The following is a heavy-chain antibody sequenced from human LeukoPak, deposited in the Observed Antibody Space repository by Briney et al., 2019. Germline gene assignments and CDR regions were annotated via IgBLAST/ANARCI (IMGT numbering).Heavy chain of an antibody. CDR3: ARLGLTVTSDIDW. J-gene: IGHJ4*02. Sequence: ASVKVSCKASGSTFIDYYIHWVRQAPGQGLEWMGWINPYSGGTNYAQKFQGRVTMTRDTSISTAYMELNSLRSDDTAEYYCARLGLTVTSDIDWWGQGTLVTVSS. V-gene: IGHV1-2*02. CDR1: GSTFIDYY. CDR2: INPYSGGT. D-gene: IGHD4-17*01.